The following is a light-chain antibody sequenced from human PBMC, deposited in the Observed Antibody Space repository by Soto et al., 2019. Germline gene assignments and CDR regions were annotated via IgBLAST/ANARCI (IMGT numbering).Light chain of an antibody. V-gene: IGKV1-5*03. J-gene: IGKJ1*01. Sequence: DIPMTQSPSTLSGSVGDRFTITCRASQTISSWLAWYQQKPGKAPKLLIYKASTLKSGVPSRFSGSGSGTEFTLTISSLQPDDFATYYCQHYNSSSEAFGQGTKVELK. CDR3: QHYNSSSEA. CDR1: QTISSW. CDR2: KAS.